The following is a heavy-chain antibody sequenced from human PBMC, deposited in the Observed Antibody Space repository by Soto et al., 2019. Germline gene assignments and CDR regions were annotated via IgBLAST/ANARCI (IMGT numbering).Heavy chain of an antibody. J-gene: IGHJ5*02. Sequence: ASVKVSCKASGYIFTNNDVSWVRQAAGQGLEWMGWMNPGSGDTGYAQKFQGRVTMTRDISIATAYMELSSLRSDDTAIYYCARMATFGSLNWFDPWGQGTLVTVSS. V-gene: IGHV1-8*01. CDR2: MNPGSGDT. CDR3: ARMATFGSLNWFDP. D-gene: IGHD3-16*01. CDR1: GYIFTNND.